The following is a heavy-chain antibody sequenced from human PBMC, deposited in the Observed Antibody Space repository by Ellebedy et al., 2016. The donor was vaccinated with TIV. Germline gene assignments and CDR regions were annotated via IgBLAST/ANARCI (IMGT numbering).Heavy chain of an antibody. CDR2: IYTSGST. J-gene: IGHJ4*02. CDR1: GGSISSYY. CDR3: ARDERAIFGVVIDY. Sequence: SETLSLXXTVSGGSISSYYWSWIRQPAGKGLEWIGRIYTSGSTNYNPSLKSRVTMSVDTSKNQFSLQLNSVTPEDTAVYYCARDERAIFGVVIDYWGQGTLVTVSS. D-gene: IGHD3-3*01. V-gene: IGHV4-4*07.